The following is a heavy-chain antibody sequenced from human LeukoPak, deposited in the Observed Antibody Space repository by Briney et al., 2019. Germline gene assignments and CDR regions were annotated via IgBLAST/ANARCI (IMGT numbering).Heavy chain of an antibody. J-gene: IGHJ4*02. Sequence: PGGSLRLSCVASGFTFSSYAMSWVRQAPGKGLEWVSAISGSGGSTYYADSVKSRFTISRDNSKNTLYLQMNSLRAEDTAVYYCAKDHSGYEDYWGQGTLVTVSS. CDR2: ISGSGGST. CDR1: GFTFSSYA. V-gene: IGHV3-23*01. D-gene: IGHD5-12*01. CDR3: AKDHSGYEDY.